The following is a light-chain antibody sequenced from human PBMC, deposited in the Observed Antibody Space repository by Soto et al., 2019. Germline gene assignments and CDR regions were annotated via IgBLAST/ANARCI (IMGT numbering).Light chain of an antibody. CDR1: SRDVGGYNY. CDR2: DVS. Sequence: QSVLNQAASVSGAPGQSITISCTGTSRDVGGYNYVSWYQHHPGKAPKLMIFDVSNRPSGVSNRFSGSKSGNTASLTISGLQPEDEADYYCSSYTTSNTRQIVFGTGTKVPVL. CDR3: SSYTTSNTRQIV. V-gene: IGLV2-14*03. J-gene: IGLJ1*01.